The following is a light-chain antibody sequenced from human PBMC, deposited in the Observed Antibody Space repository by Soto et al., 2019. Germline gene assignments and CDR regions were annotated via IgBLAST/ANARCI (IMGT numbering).Light chain of an antibody. CDR3: MQARQTPIT. CDR1: QSLLHSNGYNY. CDR2: LGS. V-gene: IGKV2-28*01. Sequence: IVMTQSPLSLPVTPGEPASISCRSSQSLLHSNGYNYLDWYLQKPGQSPQLLIYLGSNRASGVPDRSSSSGSGTDFTLKISRVEAEDVGVYYCMQARQTPITFGQGTRLEIK. J-gene: IGKJ5*01.